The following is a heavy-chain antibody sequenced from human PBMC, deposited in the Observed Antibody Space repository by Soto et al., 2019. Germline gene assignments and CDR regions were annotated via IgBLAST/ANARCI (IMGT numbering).Heavy chain of an antibody. CDR1: GSTFRSYG. V-gene: IGHV3-30*18. J-gene: IGHJ4*02. CDR2: ISYDGSNK. D-gene: IGHD3-22*01. Sequence: QVQLVESGGGVVQPGRSLRLSCAASGSTFRSYGMHWVRQAPGKGLEWVAAISYDGSNKNYVDSVKGRFTISRDNSENTLYLQMNSLRDEDAAVYYCAKDTYYHDSTGYYVFDYWGQGTLVTVSS. CDR3: AKDTYYHDSTGYYVFDY.